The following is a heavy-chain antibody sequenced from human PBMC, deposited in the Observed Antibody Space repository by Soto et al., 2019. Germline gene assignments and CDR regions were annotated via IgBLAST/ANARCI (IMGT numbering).Heavy chain of an antibody. CDR2: IYLSANT. CDR1: AASFSKYY. V-gene: IGHV4-59*01. D-gene: IGHD3-16*01. J-gene: IGHJ4*02. CDR3: ASVTFGRIVLAY. Sequence: PSETLSLTCTVSAASFSKYYWTWIRQPPGKGLEWMGYIYLSANTKYNPSLEGRRTISVDTAKKQFSLKLTPVTDADAAVYYWASVTFGRIVLAYWGQGTLVTVSS.